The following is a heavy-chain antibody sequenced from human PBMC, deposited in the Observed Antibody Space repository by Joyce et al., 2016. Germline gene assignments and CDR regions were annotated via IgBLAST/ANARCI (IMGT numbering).Heavy chain of an antibody. V-gene: IGHV4-39*01. CDR3: ARLLLWFGEAPFDY. CDR1: GGSISSSDYY. J-gene: IGHJ4*02. CDR2: IYYRGST. Sequence: QLQLQESGPGLVTPSETLSLTCTVSGGSISSSDYYWGWIRQPPGKGLEWIGIIYYRGSTYYNPSLKSRVTISVDASKNQLSLKLSAVTAADTAVYYCARLLLWFGEAPFDYWGQGTLVTVSS. D-gene: IGHD3-10*01.